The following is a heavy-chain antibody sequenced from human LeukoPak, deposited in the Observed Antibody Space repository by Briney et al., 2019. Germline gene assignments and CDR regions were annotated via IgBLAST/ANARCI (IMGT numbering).Heavy chain of an antibody. Sequence: SETLSLTCTVSGGSISSGDYYWSWIRQPPGKGLEWIGYIYYSGSTYYNPSLKSRVTISVDTSKNQFSLKLSSVTAADTAVYYCARDHGSATAHAFDIWGQGTMVTVSS. CDR3: ARDHGSATAHAFDI. D-gene: IGHD3-10*01. J-gene: IGHJ3*02. CDR2: IYYSGST. CDR1: GGSISSGDYY. V-gene: IGHV4-30-4*01.